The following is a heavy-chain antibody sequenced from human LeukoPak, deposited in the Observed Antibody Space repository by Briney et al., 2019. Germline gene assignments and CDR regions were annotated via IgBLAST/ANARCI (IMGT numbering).Heavy chain of an antibody. CDR3: VGSFNI. CDR1: GFTFGRYE. V-gene: IGHV3-48*03. J-gene: IGHJ3*02. CDR2: ISSTINPI. Sequence: GGSLRLSCAASGFTFGRYEMNWVRQAPGKGLEWVSYISSTINPILYADSVRGRFTISRDNAKNSLYLQMNSLRVEDTGLYYCVGSFNIWGQGTMVSVSS.